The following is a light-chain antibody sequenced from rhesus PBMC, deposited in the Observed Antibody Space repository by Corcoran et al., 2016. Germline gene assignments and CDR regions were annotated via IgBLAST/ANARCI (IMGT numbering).Light chain of an antibody. CDR2: KAS. CDR3: QPYSSSPRT. J-gene: IGKJ1*01. Sequence: DIQMTQSPSSLSASVGDTVTITCRASKSIRSWLAWYQQKPGKAPKLLSYKASRLQSGGPSRFSGSGSGTDFTLTISSLQSEDFATYYCQPYSSSPRTFGQGTKVELK. CDR1: KSIRSW. V-gene: IGKV1-22*01.